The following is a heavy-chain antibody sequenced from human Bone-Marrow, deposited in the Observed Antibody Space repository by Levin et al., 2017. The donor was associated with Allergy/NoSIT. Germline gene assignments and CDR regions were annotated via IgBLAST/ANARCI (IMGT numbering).Heavy chain of an antibody. CDR3: TRDRGEWGQFYFDY. J-gene: IGHJ4*02. CDR2: ISYDESHK. Sequence: GGSLRLSCAASGFTFSAYGMHWVRQAPGRGLEWVAVISYDESHKYYADSVKGRFTISRDNSKNTLYLQMNSLRAEDTAVYYCTRDRGEWGQFYFDYWGQGTLVTVSS. V-gene: IGHV3-33*05. CDR1: GFTFSAYG. D-gene: IGHD1-26*01.